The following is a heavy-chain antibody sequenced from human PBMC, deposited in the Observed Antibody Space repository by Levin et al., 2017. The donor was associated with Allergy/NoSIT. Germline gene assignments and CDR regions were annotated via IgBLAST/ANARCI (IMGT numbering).Heavy chain of an antibody. D-gene: IGHD6-6*01. CDR3: AGEESSSADYGMDV. Sequence: LSLTCAASGFTFSSYSMNWVRQAPGKGLEWVSSISSSSSYIYYADSVKGRFTISRDNAKNSLYLQMNSLRAEDTAVYYCAGEESSSADYGMDVWGQGTTVTVSS. CDR1: GFTFSSYS. J-gene: IGHJ6*02. V-gene: IGHV3-21*01. CDR2: ISSSSSYI.